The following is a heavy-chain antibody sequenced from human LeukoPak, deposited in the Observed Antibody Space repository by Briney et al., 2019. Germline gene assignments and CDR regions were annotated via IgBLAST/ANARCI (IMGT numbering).Heavy chain of an antibody. CDR3: ARNNYGGNARGYYYYYMDV. V-gene: IGHV1-8*01. CDR1: GYTFTSYD. CDR2: MNPNSGNT. D-gene: IGHD4-23*01. J-gene: IGHJ6*03. Sequence: ASVKVSCKASGYTFTSYDINWVRQATGQGLEWMGWMNPNSGNTGYAQKFQGRVTMTRDTSTSTVYMELSSLRSEDTAVYYCARNNYGGNARGYYYYYMDVWGKGTTVTVSS.